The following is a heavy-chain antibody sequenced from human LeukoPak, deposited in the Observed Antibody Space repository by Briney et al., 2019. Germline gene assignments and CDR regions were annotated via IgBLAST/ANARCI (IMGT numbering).Heavy chain of an antibody. CDR1: GGSISSGDYY. D-gene: IGHD5-18*01. J-gene: IGHJ4*02. Sequence: PSQTLSLTCTVSGGSISSGDYYWRWTRQPPGKGLEWIGYIYYSGSTYYNPSLKSRVTISVDTSKNQFSLKLSSVTAADTAVYYCARARAGYSYVPLDYYFDYWGQGTLVTVSS. CDR3: ARARAGYSYVPLDYYFDY. V-gene: IGHV4-30-4*01. CDR2: IYYSGST.